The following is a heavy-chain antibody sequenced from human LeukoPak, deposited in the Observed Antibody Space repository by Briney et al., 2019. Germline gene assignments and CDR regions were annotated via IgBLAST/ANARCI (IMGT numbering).Heavy chain of an antibody. CDR3: ARGRDGYYFDY. CDR2: ISSSSSYI. CDR1: GFTFSSYG. D-gene: IGHD5-24*01. V-gene: IGHV3-21*01. J-gene: IGHJ4*02. Sequence: GGSLRLSCAASGFTFSSYGMHWVRQAPGKGLEWVSSISSSSSYIYYADSVKGRFTISRDNAKNSLYLQMNSLRAEDTAVYYCARGRDGYYFDYWGQGTLVTVSS.